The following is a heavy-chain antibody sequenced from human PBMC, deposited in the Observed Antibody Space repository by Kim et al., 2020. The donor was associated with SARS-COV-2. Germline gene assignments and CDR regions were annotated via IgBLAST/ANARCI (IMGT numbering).Heavy chain of an antibody. J-gene: IGHJ6*02. Sequence: GGSLRLSCAASGFTFSSYAMHWVRQAPGKGLEWVAVIWYDGSNKYYADSVKGRFTISRDNSKNTLYLQMNSLRAEDTAVYYCAKDPWDIVATGETNYYGMDVWGQGTTVTVSS. CDR2: IWYDGSNK. CDR3: AKDPWDIVATGETNYYGMDV. V-gene: IGHV3-33*06. CDR1: GFTFSSYA. D-gene: IGHD5-12*01.